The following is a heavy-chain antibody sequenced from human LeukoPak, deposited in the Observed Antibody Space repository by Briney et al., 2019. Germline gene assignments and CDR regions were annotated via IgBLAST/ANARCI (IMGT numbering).Heavy chain of an antibody. D-gene: IGHD4-17*01. Sequence: GGSLRLSCAASGFTFSDYYMSWFRQAPGKGLEWVSYISDSSSYTNYADSVKGRFTISRDNARSSVYLQMNSLRAEDTAVYYCARAGDTMVTTGNLNYWGQGTLVTVSS. CDR1: GFTFSDYY. J-gene: IGHJ4*02. CDR2: ISDSSSYT. V-gene: IGHV3-11*05. CDR3: ARAGDTMVTTGNLNY.